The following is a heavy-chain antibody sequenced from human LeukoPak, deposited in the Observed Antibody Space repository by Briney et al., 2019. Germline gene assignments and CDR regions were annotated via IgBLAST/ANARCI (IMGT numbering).Heavy chain of an antibody. D-gene: IGHD3-10*01. J-gene: IGHJ5*02. V-gene: IGHV4-34*01. CDR2: INHSVST. CDR3: ARVSITMVHGVIIHPWFDH. CDR1: GGSFSGYY. Sequence: TSETLSLTGAGYGGSFSGYYWSWIRQPPGNGREGIGEINHSVSTNYNPSLKRRVTISLDTSRNQFSLKRSSVTAADLAVYYCARVSITMVHGVIIHPWFDHWGQGTLVTVSS.